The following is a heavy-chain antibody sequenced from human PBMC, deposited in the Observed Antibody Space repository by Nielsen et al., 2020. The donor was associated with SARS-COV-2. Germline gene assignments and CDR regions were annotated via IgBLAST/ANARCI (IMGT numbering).Heavy chain of an antibody. D-gene: IGHD2-8*01. J-gene: IGHJ6*02. CDR3: ARESSIVLMVYVHHYGMDV. CDR1: GFTFSSYE. Sequence: GESLKISCAASGFTFSSYEMNWVRQAPGKGLEWVSYISSSGSTIYYADSVKGRFTISRDNAKNSLYLQMNSLRAEDTAVYYCARESSIVLMVYVHHYGMDVWGQGTTVIVSS. V-gene: IGHV3-48*03. CDR2: ISSSGSTI.